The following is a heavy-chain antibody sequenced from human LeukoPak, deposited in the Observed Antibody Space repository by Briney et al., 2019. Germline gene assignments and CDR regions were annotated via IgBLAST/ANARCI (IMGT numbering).Heavy chain of an antibody. Sequence: SETLSLTCAVYGGSFSGYYGSWIRQPPGKGLEWIGYIYYSGSTYCNPSLKSRVTISVDTSKNQFSLKLSSVTAADTAVYYCARDYGGHYYYGMDVWGQGTTVTVSS. CDR1: GGSFSGYY. V-gene: IGHV4-34*09. CDR2: IYYSGST. D-gene: IGHD3-10*01. J-gene: IGHJ6*02. CDR3: ARDYGGHYYYGMDV.